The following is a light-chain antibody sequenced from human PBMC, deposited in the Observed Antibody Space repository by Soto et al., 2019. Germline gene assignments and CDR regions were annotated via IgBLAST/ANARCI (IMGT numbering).Light chain of an antibody. CDR1: QSISNN. CDR3: QQYKNWPPIT. CDR2: GAS. J-gene: IGKJ5*01. Sequence: EIVMTQSPATLSVSPGGRVTLSCRASQSISNNLAWYQQRPGQAPRLLIYGASTRATGIPARFSGSGSGTEFALTISSLQSEDSAVYYCQQYKNWPPITFGQGTRLEI. V-gene: IGKV3-15*01.